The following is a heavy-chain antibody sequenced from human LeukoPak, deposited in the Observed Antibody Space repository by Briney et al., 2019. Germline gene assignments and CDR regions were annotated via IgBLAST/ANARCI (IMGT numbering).Heavy chain of an antibody. J-gene: IGHJ6*03. Sequence: ASVKVSCKTSGYTFTGYHLHWVRQAPGQGLEWMAWVNPNSGGTNYTQKFQGRVTMTRDTSISTAYMELSRLRSDDTAVYYCAKAVGYSSSWYLDYYYYMDVWGKGTTVTVSS. CDR3: AKAVGYSSSWYLDYYYYMDV. D-gene: IGHD6-13*01. V-gene: IGHV1-2*02. CDR1: GYTFTGYH. CDR2: VNPNSGGT.